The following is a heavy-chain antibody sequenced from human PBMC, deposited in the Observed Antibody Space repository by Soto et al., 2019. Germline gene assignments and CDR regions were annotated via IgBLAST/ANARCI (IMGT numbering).Heavy chain of an antibody. V-gene: IGHV3-30*02. Sequence: SVKGRFTISRDNSKHTLYLQMNSLRVEDTAVYYCAKRRAVGYYYFDYWGQGTLVTVSS. D-gene: IGHD1-1*01. J-gene: IGHJ4*02. CDR3: AKRRAVGYYYFDY.